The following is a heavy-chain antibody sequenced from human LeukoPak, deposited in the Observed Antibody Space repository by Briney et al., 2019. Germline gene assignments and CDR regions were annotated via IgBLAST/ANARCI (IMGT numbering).Heavy chain of an antibody. Sequence: GASVKVSCKASGYTFTGYYMHWVRQAPGQGLGWMGWINPNSGGTNYAQKFQGRVTMTRDTSISTAYMELSRLRSDDTAVYYCARESGPTRRITILGVVNYWGQGTLVTVSS. D-gene: IGHD3-3*01. J-gene: IGHJ4*02. CDR2: INPNSGGT. CDR3: ARESGPTRRITILGVVNY. V-gene: IGHV1-2*02. CDR1: GYTFTGYY.